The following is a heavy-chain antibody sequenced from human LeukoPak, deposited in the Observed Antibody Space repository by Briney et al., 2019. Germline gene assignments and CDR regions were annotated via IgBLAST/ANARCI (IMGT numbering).Heavy chain of an antibody. V-gene: IGHV3-7*01. Sequence: GVSLRLSCAASGFTFSGSWMTWVRQTPGKGLQWVANIKEDGSEKYYVDSVKGRFTISRDNAKNSLYLQMNSLRAEDTAVYYCATDVGADWGQGTLVTVSS. J-gene: IGHJ4*02. CDR1: GFTFSGSW. CDR3: ATDVGAD. CDR2: IKEDGSEK.